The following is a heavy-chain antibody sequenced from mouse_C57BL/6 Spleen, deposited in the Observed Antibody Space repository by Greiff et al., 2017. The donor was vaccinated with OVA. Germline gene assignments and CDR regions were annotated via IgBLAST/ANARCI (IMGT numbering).Heavy chain of an antibody. Sequence: QVQLKESGPGLVAPSQSLSITCTVSGFSLTSYGVDWVRQSPGQGLEWLGVIWGVGSTNYNSALNSRLSISKDNSKSQVFLKMNSLQTDDTAMYYCARGAYDSPMDYWGQGTSVTVSS. CDR1: GFSLTSYG. D-gene: IGHD2-4*01. V-gene: IGHV2-6*01. CDR3: ARGAYDSPMDY. J-gene: IGHJ4*01. CDR2: IWGVGST.